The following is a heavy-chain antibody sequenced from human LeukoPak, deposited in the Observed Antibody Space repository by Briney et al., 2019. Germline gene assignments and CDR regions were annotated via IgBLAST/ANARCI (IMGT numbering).Heavy chain of an antibody. D-gene: IGHD3-3*01. J-gene: IGHJ2*01. V-gene: IGHV4-59*12. Sequence: SETLSLTCSVSGGSISNYYWSWIRQPPGKGLECIGYIYYSGGTTYNPSLKSRVTISVDTSKNQFSLKLSAVTAADTAVYYCARGILAKGYFDLWGRDTLVTVSS. CDR1: GGSISNYY. CDR3: ARGILAKGYFDL. CDR2: IYYSGGT.